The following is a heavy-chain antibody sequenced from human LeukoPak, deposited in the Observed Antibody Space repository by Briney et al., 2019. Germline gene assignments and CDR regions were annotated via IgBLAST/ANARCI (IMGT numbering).Heavy chain of an antibody. V-gene: IGHV3-23*01. J-gene: IGHJ4*02. CDR3: AKDFRIGYSAHFDY. CDR2: IYENGGTT. CDR1: GFTFRSHA. Sequence: GGSLRLSCVGSGFTFRSHAMSWVRKAPEKGLEFVSGIYENGGTTYYADSVKGRFSISRDNSKNTLYLQMDSLRGEDTAVYYCAKDFRIGYSAHFDYWGQGALVTVSS. D-gene: IGHD2-21*01.